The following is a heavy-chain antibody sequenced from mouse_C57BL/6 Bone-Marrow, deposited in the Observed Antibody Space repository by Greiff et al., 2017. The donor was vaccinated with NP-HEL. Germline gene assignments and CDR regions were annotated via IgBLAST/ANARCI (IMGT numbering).Heavy chain of an antibody. CDR2: IYPGSGST. Sequence: QVQLQQPGAELVKPGASVKMSCKASGYTFTSYWITWVKQRPGQGLAWIGDIYPGSGSTNYNEKLKSKATLTVDTSSSTAYMQLSSLTSEDSAVYYCARKGGAMDYWGQGTSVTVSS. CDR3: ARKGGAMDY. J-gene: IGHJ4*01. CDR1: GYTFTSYW. V-gene: IGHV1-55*01.